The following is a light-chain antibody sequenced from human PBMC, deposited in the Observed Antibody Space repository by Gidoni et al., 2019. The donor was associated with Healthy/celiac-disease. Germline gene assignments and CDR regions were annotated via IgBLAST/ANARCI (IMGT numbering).Light chain of an antibody. V-gene: IGKV4-1*01. J-gene: IGKJ2*01. CDR2: WAS. Sequence: DIVMTQSPDSLIVSLGERATIKCKSSQSLLWRSDKRNYLSWFQQRPGQPPTLLISWASMRESGVPERFIGSGSGTDFTLTITSLQAEDVAVYYCQHYWTHLGAFXQXTKLEI. CDR1: QSLLWRSDKRNY. CDR3: QHYWTHLGA.